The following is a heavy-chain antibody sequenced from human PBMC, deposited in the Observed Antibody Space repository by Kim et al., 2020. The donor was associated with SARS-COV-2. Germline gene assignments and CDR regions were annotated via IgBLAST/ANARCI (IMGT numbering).Heavy chain of an antibody. V-gene: IGHV3-74*01. D-gene: IGHD1-7*01. J-gene: IGHJ4*02. Sequence: YADSVKGRFNISRDNAKNTLYLQMNSLRAEDTAVYYCARAIIGTNTFDYWGQGTLATVSS. CDR3: ARAIIGTNTFDY.